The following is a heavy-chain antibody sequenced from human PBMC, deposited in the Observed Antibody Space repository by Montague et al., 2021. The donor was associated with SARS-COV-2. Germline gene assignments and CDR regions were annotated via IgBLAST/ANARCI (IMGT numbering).Heavy chain of an antibody. CDR2: IYDSGST. CDR3: ARRGRKLLPVATTIGGFDI. D-gene: IGHD5-12*01. Sequence: SETLSLTCTVSGGSTSSSNYYWDWIRQPPGKGLEWIGSIYDSGSTYYNPSLKSRVTISADTSKNHFSLKLSSVTAADTAVYYCARRGRKLLPVATTIGGFDIWGQGTMVTVSS. V-gene: IGHV4-39*02. CDR1: GGSTSSSNYY. J-gene: IGHJ3*02.